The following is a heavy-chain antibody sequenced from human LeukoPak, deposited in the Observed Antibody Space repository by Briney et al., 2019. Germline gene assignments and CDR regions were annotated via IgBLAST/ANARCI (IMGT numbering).Heavy chain of an antibody. V-gene: IGHV4-30-2*01. CDR2: IYHSGST. Sequence: SQTLSLTCTVSGDSISSGGYYWSWILQPPGKGLEWIGYIYHSGSTYYNPSLKSRVTISVDRSKNQFSLKLSSVTAADTAVYYCARSIAAFSEDAFDIWGQGTMVTVSS. CDR1: GDSISSGGYY. CDR3: ARSIAAFSEDAFDI. D-gene: IGHD6-6*01. J-gene: IGHJ3*02.